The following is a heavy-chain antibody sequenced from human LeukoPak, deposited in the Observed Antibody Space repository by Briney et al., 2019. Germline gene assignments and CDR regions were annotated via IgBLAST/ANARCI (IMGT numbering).Heavy chain of an antibody. CDR2: IYFIGST. CDR1: GGSISTNGYY. Sequence: SETLSLTCTVSGGSISTNGYYWGWIRQPPGEGLEWVASIYFIGSTYYNPSLTGRVTISVDTSKNQFSLKLTSVTAADTAVYYCARTGSGIFNWFDPWGQETLVTVSS. D-gene: IGHD3-10*01. CDR3: ARTGSGIFNWFDP. V-gene: IGHV4-39*07. J-gene: IGHJ5*02.